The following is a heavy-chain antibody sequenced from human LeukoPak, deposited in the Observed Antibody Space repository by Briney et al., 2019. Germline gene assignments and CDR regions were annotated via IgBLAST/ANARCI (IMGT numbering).Heavy chain of an antibody. CDR3: ARDRRYCSGGSCYVDY. Sequence: GGSLRLSCAASGFTFDDYGMSWVRQAPGKGLEWVSGINWNGGSTGYADSVKGRFTISRNNAKNSLYLQMNSLRAEDTALYYCARDRRYCSGGSCYVDYWGQGTLVTVSS. CDR1: GFTFDDYG. CDR2: INWNGGST. D-gene: IGHD2-15*01. J-gene: IGHJ4*02. V-gene: IGHV3-20*04.